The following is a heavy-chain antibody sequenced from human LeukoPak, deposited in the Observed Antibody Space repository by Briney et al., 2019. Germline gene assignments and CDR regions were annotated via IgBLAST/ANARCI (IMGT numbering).Heavy chain of an antibody. CDR1: GFTFSSYG. V-gene: IGHV3-33*01. Sequence: GGSLGLSCAASGFTFSSYGMHWVRQAPGKGLEWVAVIWYDGSNKYYADSVKGRFTISRDNSKNTLYLQVNSLRAEDTAVYYCARDPSGSREFYYFDYWGQGTLVTVSS. D-gene: IGHD3-10*01. CDR3: ARDPSGSREFYYFDY. J-gene: IGHJ4*02. CDR2: IWYDGSNK.